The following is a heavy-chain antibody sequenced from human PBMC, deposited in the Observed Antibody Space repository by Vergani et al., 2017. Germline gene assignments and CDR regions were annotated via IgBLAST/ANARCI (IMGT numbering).Heavy chain of an antibody. Sequence: EVQLVESGGGLVKPGGSLRLSCSASGFTFSSYWMSWVRQAPGKGLEWVANIKQDGSEKYYGDSVKGRFTISRDHAKNSLYLQMNSLIAEDPAVYYCARDRTYYDFWSGHPHLPRYFQHGGQGTLVTVSS. CDR1: GFTFSSYW. J-gene: IGHJ1*01. D-gene: IGHD3-3*01. CDR3: ARDRTYYDFWSGHPHLPRYFQH. V-gene: IGHV3-7*03. CDR2: IKQDGSEK.